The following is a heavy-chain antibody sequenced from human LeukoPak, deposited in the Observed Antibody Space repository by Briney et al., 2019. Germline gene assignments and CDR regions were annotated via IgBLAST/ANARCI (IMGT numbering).Heavy chain of an antibody. D-gene: IGHD3-9*01. V-gene: IGHV3-21*01. CDR3: ARDLLDEYDILTGYLDY. Sequence: PGGSLRLSCAASGFTFSSYSMNWVRQAPGKGLEWVSSISSSSSYIYYADSVKGRFTISRDNAKNSLYLQMNSLRAEDTAVYYCARDLLDEYDILTGYLDYWGQGTLVTVSS. CDR1: GFTFSSYS. J-gene: IGHJ4*02. CDR2: ISSSSSYI.